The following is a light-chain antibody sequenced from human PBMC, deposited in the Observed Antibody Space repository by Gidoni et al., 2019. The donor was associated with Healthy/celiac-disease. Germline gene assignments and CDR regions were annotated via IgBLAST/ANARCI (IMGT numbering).Light chain of an antibody. CDR3: QQYNSYPT. V-gene: IGKV1-5*03. CDR2: KAS. Sequence: DIKMTQSPSTLSASVGDRVTITCRASQSISSWLAWYQQKPGKAPKLLIYKASSLESGVPSRFSGSGSGTEFTLTISSLQPDDFATYYCQQYNSYPTFXGXTKVEIK. CDR1: QSISSW. J-gene: IGKJ4*01.